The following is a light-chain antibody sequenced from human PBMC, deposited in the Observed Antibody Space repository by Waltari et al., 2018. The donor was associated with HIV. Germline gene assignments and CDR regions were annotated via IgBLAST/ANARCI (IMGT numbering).Light chain of an antibody. Sequence: YELTQSPSVSVSPGQTAIIPCSGAKLDRNYVCWDQQKPGQSPVLLLYQDTKRPSGIPERFSGSKSGNTATLTISGTQALDEADYYCHAWDSTTVLFGGGTELTVL. J-gene: IGLJ2*01. V-gene: IGLV3-1*01. CDR2: QDT. CDR1: KLDRNY. CDR3: HAWDSTTVL.